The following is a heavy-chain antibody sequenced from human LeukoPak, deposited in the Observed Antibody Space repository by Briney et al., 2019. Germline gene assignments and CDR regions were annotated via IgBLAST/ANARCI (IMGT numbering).Heavy chain of an antibody. J-gene: IGHJ4*02. CDR1: GFTFSSYA. D-gene: IGHD5-18*01. CDR3: ASPLSLYSYGPGGRPPYHFDY. CDR2: ISGSGGST. V-gene: IGHV3-23*01. Sequence: PGGSLRLSCAASGFTFSSYAMSWVRQAPGKGLEWVSAISGSGGSTYYADSVKGRFTISRDNSKNTLYLQMNSLRAEDTAVYYCASPLSLYSYGPGGRPPYHFDYWGQGTLVTVSS.